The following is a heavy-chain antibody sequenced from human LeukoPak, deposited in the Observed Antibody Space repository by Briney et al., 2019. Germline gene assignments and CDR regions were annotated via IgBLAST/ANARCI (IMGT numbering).Heavy chain of an antibody. V-gene: IGHV4-59*08. J-gene: IGHJ4*02. Sequence: SETLSLTCTVSGGSISGYYWSWIRQPPGNGLEWIGNIYSSGSTNYNPSLKSRVTISVDTSNNQFSLKLSSVTAADTAVYYCARRAVPENYFDYWGQGTLVTVSS. D-gene: IGHD6-19*01. CDR1: GGSISGYY. CDR2: IYSSGST. CDR3: ARRAVPENYFDY.